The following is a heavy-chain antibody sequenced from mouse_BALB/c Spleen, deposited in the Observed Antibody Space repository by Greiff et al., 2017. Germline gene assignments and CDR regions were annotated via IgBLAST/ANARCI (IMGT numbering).Heavy chain of an antibody. V-gene: IGHV3-6*02. J-gene: IGHJ3*01. CDR3: ARDRNYGLAWFAY. CDR1: GYSITSGYY. D-gene: IGHD1-1*01. Sequence: EVQLVESGPGLVKPSQSLSLTCSVTGYSITSGYYWNWIRQFPGNKLEWMGYISYDGSNNYNPSLKNRISITRDTSKNQFFLKLNSVTTEDTATYYCARDRNYGLAWFAYWGQGTLVTVSA. CDR2: ISYDGSN.